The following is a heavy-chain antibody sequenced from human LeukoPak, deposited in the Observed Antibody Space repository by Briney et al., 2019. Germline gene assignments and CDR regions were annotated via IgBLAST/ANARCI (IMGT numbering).Heavy chain of an antibody. V-gene: IGHV1-69*13. D-gene: IGHD3-3*01. CDR3: ARSLTIFGVDFYYFDY. J-gene: IGHJ4*02. Sequence: ASVKVSCKASGGTFSSYAISWVRQAPGQGLEWMGGIIPIFGTANYAQKFQGRVTITADESTSTAYMELSSLRSEDTAVYYCARSLTIFGVDFYYFDYWGQGTLVTVSS. CDR1: GGTFSSYA. CDR2: IIPIFGTA.